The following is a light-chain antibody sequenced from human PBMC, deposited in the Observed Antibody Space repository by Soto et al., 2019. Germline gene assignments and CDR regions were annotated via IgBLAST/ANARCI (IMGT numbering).Light chain of an antibody. CDR2: EAT. Sequence: QSALTQPASVSGSPGQSITISCTGTSNDVGGYDLVSWYQHHPGKAPKLMIYEATKRPSGVSDRFSGSKSGNTASLTISARQAEDEADYSCCSFAGGATFVFGGGTKLTVL. J-gene: IGLJ2*01. CDR3: CSFAGGATFV. CDR1: SNDVGGYDL. V-gene: IGLV2-23*02.